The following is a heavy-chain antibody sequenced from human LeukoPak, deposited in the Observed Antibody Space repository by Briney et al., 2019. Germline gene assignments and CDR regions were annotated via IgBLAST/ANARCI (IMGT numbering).Heavy chain of an antibody. CDR1: GFTFSSYG. CDR3: ARGPLLDAFDI. CDR2: ISYDGSNK. V-gene: IGHV3-30*03. Sequence: GGSLRLSCAASGFTFSSYGMHWVRQAPGKGLEWVAVISYDGSNKYYADSVKGRFTISRDNSKNTLYLQMNSLRAEDTAVYYCARGPLLDAFDIWGQGTMVTVSS. J-gene: IGHJ3*02.